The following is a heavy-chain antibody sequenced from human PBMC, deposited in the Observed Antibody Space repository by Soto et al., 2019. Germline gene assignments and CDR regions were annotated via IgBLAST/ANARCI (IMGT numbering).Heavy chain of an antibody. CDR1: GDSVSSGAYY. D-gene: IGHD1-26*01. J-gene: IGHJ5*02. CDR2: VYYSGST. CDR3: ARVKRSTSRLDP. V-gene: IGHV4-61*08. Sequence: SETLCLTCSVSGDSVSSGAYYWSWIRQPPGKGLEWIGYVYYSGSTSYNPSLETGVTISVDTSKNQFSLKLTSVTPADTAIYYCARVKRSTSRLDPWGQGTLVTVSS.